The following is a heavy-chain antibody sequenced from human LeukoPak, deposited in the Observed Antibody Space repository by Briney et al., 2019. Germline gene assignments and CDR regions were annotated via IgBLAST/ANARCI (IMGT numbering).Heavy chain of an antibody. D-gene: IGHD1-26*01. V-gene: IGHV4-39*02. CDR2: VYYSGST. CDR3: ARVGVGSGYFFDY. CDR1: AGSISSTSYS. Sequence: SETLSLTCTVSAGSISSTSYSWGWIRQPPGKGLEWIGSVYYSGSTYYNPSLQSRVTISIETSKNQISLRLNSVTAADTAVYYCARVGVGSGYFFDYWGQGTLVTVSS. J-gene: IGHJ4*02.